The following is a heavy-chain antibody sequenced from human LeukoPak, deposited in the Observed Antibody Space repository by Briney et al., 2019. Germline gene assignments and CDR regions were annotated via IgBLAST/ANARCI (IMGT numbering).Heavy chain of an antibody. Sequence: SETLSLTCTVSGGSISSSSYYWGWIRQPPGKGLEWIGSIYYSGSTYYNPSLKSRVTISVDTSKNQFSLKLSSVTAADTAVYYCARAVAGTFDYWGQGTLVTVSS. V-gene: IGHV4-39*07. CDR2: IYYSGST. J-gene: IGHJ4*02. CDR1: GGSISSSSYY. D-gene: IGHD6-19*01. CDR3: ARAVAGTFDY.